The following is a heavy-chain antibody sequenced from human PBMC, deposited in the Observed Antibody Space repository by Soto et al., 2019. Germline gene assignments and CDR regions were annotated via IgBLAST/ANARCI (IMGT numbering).Heavy chain of an antibody. V-gene: IGHV4-59*12. CDR3: ARVPSP. CDR1: GDSISNYY. CDR2: FSYTGTT. J-gene: IGHJ5*02. Sequence: PSETLSLTCSVSGDSISNYYWNWIRQPPGKGLEWIGYFSYTGTTNYNPSLKSRVTISADTSKNQFFLKLSSVTAADTAVYYCARVPSPWGQGTLVTVSS.